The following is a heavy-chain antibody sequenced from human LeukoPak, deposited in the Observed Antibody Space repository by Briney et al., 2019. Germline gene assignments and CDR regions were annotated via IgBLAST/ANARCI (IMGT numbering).Heavy chain of an antibody. CDR1: GFTFRSYG. Sequence: GGSLRLSCAASGFTFRSYGVHWVRQAPGKGLEWLAFIPHDGSDNHYADAVKGRVTIFRDNSKNTVFLQINRLKVDDTATFYCAKDRHNWNPPGHVDDSFDVWGQGTTVVVSS. CDR3: AKDRHNWNPPGHVDDSFDV. J-gene: IGHJ3*01. D-gene: IGHD1-1*01. CDR2: IPHDGSDN. V-gene: IGHV3-30*02.